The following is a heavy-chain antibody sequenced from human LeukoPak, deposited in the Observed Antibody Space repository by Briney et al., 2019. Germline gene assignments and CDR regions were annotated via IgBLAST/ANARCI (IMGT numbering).Heavy chain of an antibody. CDR1: GGSISTYY. CDR3: ARDPTSRAFDI. V-gene: IGHV4-59*01. CDR2: IYYSWNT. Sequence: PSETLSLTCTVSGGSISTYYWSWLRQPPGKGLEWIGYIYYSWNTNYSPSLKSRVTMSVDTSKNQFSLKLSSVTAADTAVYYCARDPTSRAFDIWGQGTMVTVSS. J-gene: IGHJ3*02.